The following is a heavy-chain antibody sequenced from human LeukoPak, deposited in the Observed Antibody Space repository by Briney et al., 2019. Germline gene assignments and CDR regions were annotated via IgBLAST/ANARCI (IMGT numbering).Heavy chain of an antibody. CDR1: GYTFPSYF. CDR3: ARTAARRFDY. V-gene: IGHV1-46*01. J-gene: IGHJ4*02. CDR2: INPTGGST. Sequence: ASVKVSFKASGYTFPSYFMDWVRQAPGQGLEWMGIINPTGGSTTYAQKFQGRVTMTRDTSTSTVYMELSSLRSDDTAVYYCARTAARRFDYWGQGTLVTVSS. D-gene: IGHD6-6*01.